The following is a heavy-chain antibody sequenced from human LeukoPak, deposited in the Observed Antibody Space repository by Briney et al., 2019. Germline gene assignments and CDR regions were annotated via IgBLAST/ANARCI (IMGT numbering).Heavy chain of an antibody. D-gene: IGHD3-22*01. J-gene: IGHJ4*02. CDR3: ARACYLDTSGYYPGGDY. Sequence: ASVKVSCKASGYTFTNYFIYWVRQAPGQGLEWMGIINPSSGSTSYPQKFQGRVTMTRDTSTSTVYMELSSLRSEDTAVYYCARACYLDTSGYYPGGDYWGQGTLVTVSS. CDR2: INPSSGST. V-gene: IGHV1-46*01. CDR1: GYTFTNYF.